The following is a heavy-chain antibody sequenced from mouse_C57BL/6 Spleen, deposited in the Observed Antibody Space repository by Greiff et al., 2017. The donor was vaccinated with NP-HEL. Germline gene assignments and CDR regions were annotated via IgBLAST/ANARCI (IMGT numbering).Heavy chain of an antibody. D-gene: IGHD1-1*01. CDR1: GFTFSDYG. V-gene: IGHV5-17*01. CDR2: ISSGSSTI. Sequence: EVKLMESGGGLVKPGGSLKLSCAASGFTFSDYGMHWVRQAPEQGLEWVAYISSGSSTIYYVDTVKGRFTISRDNAKNTLFLQMTSLRSEDTAMYYCARPYYGSSYGAKDYWGQGTSVTVSS. CDR3: ARPYYGSSYGAKDY. J-gene: IGHJ4*01.